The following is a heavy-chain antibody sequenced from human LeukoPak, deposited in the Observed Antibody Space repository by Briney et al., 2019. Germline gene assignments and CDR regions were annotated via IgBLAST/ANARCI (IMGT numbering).Heavy chain of an antibody. CDR2: ISGSGGST. CDR3: ARDVNYGLNRFDY. Sequence: GGSLRLSCAASGFTFSNYAMTWVRQAPGKGLEWVSSISGSGGSTYYTDSVEGRFTISRDNSKNTLYLQMNTLRAEDTAVYYCARDVNYGLNRFDYWGQGTLVTVSS. CDR1: GFTFSNYA. J-gene: IGHJ4*02. V-gene: IGHV3-23*01. D-gene: IGHD4-17*01.